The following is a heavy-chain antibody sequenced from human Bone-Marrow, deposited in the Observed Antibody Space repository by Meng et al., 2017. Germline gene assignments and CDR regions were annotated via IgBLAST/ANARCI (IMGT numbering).Heavy chain of an antibody. CDR2: ISAYNGNT. CDR3: ARASFHYYGSGSSIDY. V-gene: IGHV1-18*01. D-gene: IGHD3-10*01. J-gene: IGHJ4*02. Sequence: ASVKVSCKASGYTFTSYTISWVRRAPGQGLEWMGWISAYNGNTNYAQKLQGRVTMTTDTSTSTAYMELRSLRSDDTAVYYCARASFHYYGSGSSIDYWGQGTLVTVSS. CDR1: GYTFTSYT.